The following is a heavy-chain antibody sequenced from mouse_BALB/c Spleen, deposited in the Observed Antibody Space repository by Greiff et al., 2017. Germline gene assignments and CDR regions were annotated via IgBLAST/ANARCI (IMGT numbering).Heavy chain of an antibody. D-gene: IGHD2-4*01. CDR1: GYTFTSYT. Sequence: QVQLQQSAAELARPGASVKMSCKASGYTFTSYTMHWVKQRPGQGLEWIGYINPSSGYTEYNQKFKDKTTLTADKSSSTAYMQLSSLTSEDSAVYYCARRHDYLYAMDYWGQGTSVTVSS. CDR3: ARRHDYLYAMDY. CDR2: INPSSGYT. J-gene: IGHJ4*01. V-gene: IGHV1-4*02.